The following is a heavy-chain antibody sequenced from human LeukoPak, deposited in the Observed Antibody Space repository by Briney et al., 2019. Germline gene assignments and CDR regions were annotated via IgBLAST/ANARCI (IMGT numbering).Heavy chain of an antibody. CDR1: GFTFSSYG. Sequence: GGSLRLSCAASGFTFSSYGMHWVRQAPGKGLEWVSVIYSGGSTYYADSVKGRFTISRDNSKNTLYLQMNSLRAEDTAVYYCARALNWNFDYWGQGTLVTVSS. CDR2: IYSGGST. CDR3: ARALNWNFDY. V-gene: IGHV3-66*01. J-gene: IGHJ4*02. D-gene: IGHD1-1*01.